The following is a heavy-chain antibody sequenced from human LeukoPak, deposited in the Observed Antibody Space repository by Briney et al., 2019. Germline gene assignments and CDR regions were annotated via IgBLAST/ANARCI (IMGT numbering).Heavy chain of an antibody. CDR3: ARGAAAEYYFDY. V-gene: IGHV3-30*03. Sequence: PGGSLRLSCAVSGFTFSSYGMHWVRQAPGKGLEWVAVISYDGSNKYYVDSVKGRFTISRDNSKNTLYLQMNSLRAEDTAVYYCARGAAAEYYFDYWGQGTLVTVSS. CDR2: ISYDGSNK. CDR1: GFTFSSYG. D-gene: IGHD6-13*01. J-gene: IGHJ4*02.